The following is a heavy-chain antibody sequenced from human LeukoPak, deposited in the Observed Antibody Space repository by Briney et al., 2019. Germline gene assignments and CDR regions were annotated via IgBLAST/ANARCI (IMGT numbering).Heavy chain of an antibody. Sequence: SGGSLRLSCAASGFTFSSYAMSWVRQAPGKGLEWVSAISGSGGSTYYADSVKGRFTISRDNSKNTLYLQMNSLRAEDTAVYYCAREYYDFWSGYPNYFDYWGQGTLVTVSS. V-gene: IGHV3-23*01. D-gene: IGHD3-3*01. CDR3: AREYYDFWSGYPNYFDY. CDR1: GFTFSSYA. J-gene: IGHJ4*02. CDR2: ISGSGGST.